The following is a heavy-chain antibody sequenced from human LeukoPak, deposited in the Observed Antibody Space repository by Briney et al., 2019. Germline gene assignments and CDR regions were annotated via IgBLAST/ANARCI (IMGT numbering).Heavy chain of an antibody. J-gene: IGHJ4*02. D-gene: IGHD1-26*01. CDR2: IYPGDSGA. CDR3: ARRRDLYSGSYYPFDY. Sequence: GESLKISCKGSGYSFTSYWIGWVRRMPGKGLKWMGIIYPGDSGARCSPSFQGQVTISADKSISTAYLQWSSLKASDTAMYYCARRRDLYSGSYYPFDYWGQGTLVTVSS. CDR1: GYSFTSYW. V-gene: IGHV5-51*01.